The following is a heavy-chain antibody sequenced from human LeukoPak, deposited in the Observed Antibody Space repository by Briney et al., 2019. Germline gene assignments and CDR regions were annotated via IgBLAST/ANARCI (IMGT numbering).Heavy chain of an antibody. CDR3: ARASIAAADTPFDY. CDR1: GGSISTYY. D-gene: IGHD6-13*01. CDR2: IYYSGST. V-gene: IGHV4-59*01. Sequence: SETLSLTCTVSGGSISTYYWTWIRQPPGKGLEWIGYIYYSGSTNYNPSLKSRVTISVDTSKNQFSLKLSSVTAADTAVYYCARASIAAADTPFDYWGQGTLVTVSS. J-gene: IGHJ4*02.